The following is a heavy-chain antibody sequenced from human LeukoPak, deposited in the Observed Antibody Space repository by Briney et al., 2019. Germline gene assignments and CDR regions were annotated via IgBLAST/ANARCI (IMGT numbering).Heavy chain of an antibody. D-gene: IGHD2-2*01. V-gene: IGHV3-66*01. Sequence: PGGSLRLSCAASGFTVSSNYMSWVRQAPVKGLEWVSVIYSGGSTYYADSVKGRFTISRDNAKNSLYLQMNSLRDEDTAVYYCARATVYCSSTSCQNWFDPWGQGTLVTVSS. CDR2: IYSGGST. CDR1: GFTVSSNY. J-gene: IGHJ5*02. CDR3: ARATVYCSSTSCQNWFDP.